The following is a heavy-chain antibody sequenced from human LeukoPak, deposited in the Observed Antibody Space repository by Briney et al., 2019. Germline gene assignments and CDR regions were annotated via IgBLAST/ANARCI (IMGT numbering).Heavy chain of an antibody. CDR3: ARKDPGYSGYSDFDY. CDR2: NYHSGST. Sequence: PSETLSLTCTVSGYSISSGYYWGWIRQPPGKGLEWIGNNYHSGSTYYNPSLKSRVTISLDTSKNQFSLKLSSVTAADTAIYYCARKDPGYSGYSDFDYWGQGTLVTVSS. CDR1: GYSISSGYY. J-gene: IGHJ4*02. D-gene: IGHD5-12*01. V-gene: IGHV4-38-2*02.